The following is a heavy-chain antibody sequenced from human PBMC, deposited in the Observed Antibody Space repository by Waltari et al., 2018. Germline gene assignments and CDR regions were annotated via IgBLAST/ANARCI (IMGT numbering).Heavy chain of an antibody. D-gene: IGHD3-3*01. J-gene: IGHJ6*02. Sequence: EVQLVESGGGLIQPGGSLRLSCAASGFPVSRNYMSWARTAPGKGLAWVSVIYSGGSTYYADSVKGRFTISRDNSKNTLYLQMNSLRAEDTAVYYCARDFRYYDFWSGSRVGMDVWGQGTTVTVSS. V-gene: IGHV3-53*01. CDR1: GFPVSRNY. CDR2: IYSGGST. CDR3: ARDFRYYDFWSGSRVGMDV.